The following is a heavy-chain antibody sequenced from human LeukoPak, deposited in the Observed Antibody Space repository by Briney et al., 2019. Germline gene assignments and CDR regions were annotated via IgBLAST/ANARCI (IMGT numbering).Heavy chain of an antibody. CDR2: IYYSGST. CDR3: ARYASGSYYRGIDY. J-gene: IGHJ4*02. V-gene: IGHV4-39*07. Sequence: SETLSLTCTVSGGSISSSSYYWGWIRQPPGKGLEWIGSIYYSGSTYYNPSLKSRVTISVDTSKNQFSLKLSSVSAADTAVYYCARYASGSYYRGIDYWGQGTLVTVSS. CDR1: GGSISSSSYY. D-gene: IGHD1-26*01.